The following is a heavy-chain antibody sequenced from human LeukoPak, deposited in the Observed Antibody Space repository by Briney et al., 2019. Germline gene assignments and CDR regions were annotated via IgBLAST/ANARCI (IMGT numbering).Heavy chain of an antibody. Sequence: PGGSLRLSCAASGFTFRNHWMHWVRQAPGKGLVWVARINSDGSDTSHADSVEGRFTISRDNAKDTLYLHMNSLRVEDTAVYYCARNNWGIDYWGQGTLVAVSP. CDR3: ARNNWGIDY. CDR1: GFTFRNHW. V-gene: IGHV3-74*01. D-gene: IGHD7-27*01. J-gene: IGHJ4*02. CDR2: INSDGSDT.